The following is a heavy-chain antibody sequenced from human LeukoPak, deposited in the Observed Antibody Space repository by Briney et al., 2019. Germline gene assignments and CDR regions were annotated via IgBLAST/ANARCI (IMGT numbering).Heavy chain of an antibody. Sequence: GGSLRLSCEGSGFTFSHYWMTWVPQAPGQALDRLGRIKTNADGGTVDYAASVKGRFTLSRDDSVDTLYLQMDSLNTGDSGVYYCTTVPSAREDYWGQGTLVTVSS. CDR1: GFTFSHYW. J-gene: IGHJ4*02. D-gene: IGHD1-26*01. V-gene: IGHV3-15*01. CDR2: IKTNADGGTV. CDR3: TTVPSAREDY.